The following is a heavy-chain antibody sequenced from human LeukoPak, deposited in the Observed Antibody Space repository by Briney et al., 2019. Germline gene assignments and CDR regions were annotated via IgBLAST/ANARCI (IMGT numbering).Heavy chain of an antibody. CDR3: ARDRYGDYTFDY. V-gene: IGHV3-74*01. Sequence: GGSLRLSCAASGFTFSSYWMHWVRQAPGKGLVWVSRINSDGSSTSYADSVKGRFTISRDNAKNSLYLQMNSLRAEDTAVYYCARDRYGDYTFDYWGQGTLVTVSS. CDR1: GFTFSSYW. D-gene: IGHD4-17*01. CDR2: INSDGSST. J-gene: IGHJ4*02.